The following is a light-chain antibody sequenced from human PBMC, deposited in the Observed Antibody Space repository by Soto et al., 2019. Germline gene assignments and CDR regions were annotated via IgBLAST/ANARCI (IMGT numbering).Light chain of an antibody. CDR3: QQSYSTPN. V-gene: IGKV1-39*01. J-gene: IGKJ4*01. Sequence: DIQMTQAPSSLSASVGVRVTITCRASQSISSYLNWYQQKPGKAPKLLIYAASSLQSGVPSRFSGSGSGTDFTLTISSLQPEDFATYYCQQSYSTPNFGGGTKVDIK. CDR2: AAS. CDR1: QSISSY.